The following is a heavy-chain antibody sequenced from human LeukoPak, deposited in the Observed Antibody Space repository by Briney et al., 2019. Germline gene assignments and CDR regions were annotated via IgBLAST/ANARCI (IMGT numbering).Heavy chain of an antibody. CDR3: ARNLGRLQYLFE. J-gene: IGHJ4*02. CDR2: IYYSGST. D-gene: IGHD4-11*01. Sequence: SETLSLTCTVSGGSISSYYWSWIRQPPGKGLEWIGYIYYSGSTYYNPSLKSRVTISVDTSKNQFSLKLSSVTAADTAVYYCARNLGRLQYLFEWGQGTLVTVSS. V-gene: IGHV4-59*12. CDR1: GGSISSYY.